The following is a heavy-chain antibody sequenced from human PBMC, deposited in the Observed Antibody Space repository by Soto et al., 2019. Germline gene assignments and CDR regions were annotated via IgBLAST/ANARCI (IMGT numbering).Heavy chain of an antibody. Sequence: AGGALNISCQCSGYRLTDYWIAWVRHMPGKGLEWMGFVFPGDSDTRYSPSFQGQVTISADKSINTACLQWSSLEASDTAVYYCARSGYSSSDFDHWGQGTLVTVSS. D-gene: IGHD6-13*01. CDR3: ARSGYSSSDFDH. CDR2: VFPGDSDT. CDR1: GYRLTDYW. V-gene: IGHV5-51*03. J-gene: IGHJ4*03.